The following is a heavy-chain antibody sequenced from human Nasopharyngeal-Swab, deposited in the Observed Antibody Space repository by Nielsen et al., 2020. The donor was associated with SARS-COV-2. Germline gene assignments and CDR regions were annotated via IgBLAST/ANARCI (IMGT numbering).Heavy chain of an antibody. CDR3: ARGATILGGHASRMDV. Sequence: GGSLRLSCAASGFTFSSYAMRWVRQAPGKGLEWVSYISSSSSTIYYADSVKGRFTISRDNAKNSLYLQMNSLRDEDTAVYYCARGATILGGHASRMDVWGQGTTVTVSS. J-gene: IGHJ6*02. D-gene: IGHD3-3*01. CDR1: GFTFSSYA. V-gene: IGHV3-48*02. CDR2: ISSSSSTI.